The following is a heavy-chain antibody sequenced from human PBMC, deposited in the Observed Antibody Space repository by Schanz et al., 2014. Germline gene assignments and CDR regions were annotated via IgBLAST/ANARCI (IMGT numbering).Heavy chain of an antibody. Sequence: QVQLVQSGAEVKKPGSSVKVSCKASGDTFTSYDINWVRQAPGQGLEWLGWMNPNSGNPGFAQKFRGRVTMTSNTSMSTAYMELRNLRSDDTAVYYCARGGYSSGWYDRDIAHFDYWGQGTLVTFSS. CDR3: ARGGYSSGWYDRDIAHFDY. CDR1: GDTFTSYD. CDR2: MNPNSGNP. D-gene: IGHD6-19*01. V-gene: IGHV1-8*01. J-gene: IGHJ4*02.